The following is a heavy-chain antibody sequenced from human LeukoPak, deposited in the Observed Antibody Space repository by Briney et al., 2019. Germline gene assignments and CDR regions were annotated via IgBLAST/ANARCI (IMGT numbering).Heavy chain of an antibody. D-gene: IGHD2-21*02. Sequence: GGSLRLSCAASGFTFSSYSMNWVRQAPGKGLEWVSSISSSSSYIYYADSVRGRFTISRDNANNSLYLQMNSLRAEDTAVYYCARGFHIVVVTATYYYGMDVWGQGTTVTVSS. CDR2: ISSSSSYI. J-gene: IGHJ6*02. V-gene: IGHV3-21*01. CDR1: GFTFSSYS. CDR3: ARGFHIVVVTATYYYGMDV.